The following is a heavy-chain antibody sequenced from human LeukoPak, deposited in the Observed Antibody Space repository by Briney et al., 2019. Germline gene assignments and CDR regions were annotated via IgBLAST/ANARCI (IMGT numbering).Heavy chain of an antibody. CDR1: GFTFSSYA. Sequence: GSLRLSCAASGFTFSSYAMSWVRQAPGKGLEWVSAISGSGGSTYYADSVKGRFTISRDNAKNSLYLQMNSLRAEDTAVYYCVREWEELLSYWGQGTLVTVSS. V-gene: IGHV3-23*01. CDR2: ISGSGGST. D-gene: IGHD1-26*01. J-gene: IGHJ4*02. CDR3: VREWEELLSY.